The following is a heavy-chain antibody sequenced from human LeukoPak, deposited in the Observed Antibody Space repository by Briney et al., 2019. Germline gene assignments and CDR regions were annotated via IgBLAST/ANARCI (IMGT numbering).Heavy chain of an antibody. D-gene: IGHD4-17*01. CDR2: INPGDSDT. Sequence: GESLKISCKGSGYTFTRYWIGWVRQMPGKGLEWMGIINPGDSDTRYSPSFQGQVTISADKSISIAYLQWSSLKASDTAMYYCARKPDYGEGTFDIWGQGTMVTVSS. V-gene: IGHV5-51*01. CDR3: ARKPDYGEGTFDI. CDR1: GYTFTRYW. J-gene: IGHJ3*02.